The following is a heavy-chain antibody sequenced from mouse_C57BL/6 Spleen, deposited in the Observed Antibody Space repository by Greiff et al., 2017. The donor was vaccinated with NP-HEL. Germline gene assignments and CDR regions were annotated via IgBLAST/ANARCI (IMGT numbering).Heavy chain of an antibody. CDR1: GYAFSSYW. Sequence: QVHVKQSGAELVKPGASVKISCKASGYAFSSYWMNWVKQRPGKGLEWIGQIYPGDGGTNYNGKFKGKATLTADKSSSTAYMQLSSLTAEDSAVYCSAREGYEAPFDYWGQGTTLTVSS. CDR3: AREGYEAPFDY. CDR2: IYPGDGGT. V-gene: IGHV1-80*01. J-gene: IGHJ2*01. D-gene: IGHD2-14*01.